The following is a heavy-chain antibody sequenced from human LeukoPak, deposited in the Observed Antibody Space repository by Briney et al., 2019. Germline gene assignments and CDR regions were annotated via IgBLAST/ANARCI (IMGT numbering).Heavy chain of an antibody. V-gene: IGHV3-20*04. Sequence: GGTLRLSCAASGFTFSSYGMSWVRQAPGKGLEWVSGINWNGGSTGYADSVKGRFTISRDNAKNSLYLQMNSLRAEDTALYYCARETDTNDYGDQYWYFDLWGRGTLVTVSS. J-gene: IGHJ2*01. D-gene: IGHD4-17*01. CDR2: INWNGGST. CDR1: GFTFSSYG. CDR3: ARETDTNDYGDQYWYFDL.